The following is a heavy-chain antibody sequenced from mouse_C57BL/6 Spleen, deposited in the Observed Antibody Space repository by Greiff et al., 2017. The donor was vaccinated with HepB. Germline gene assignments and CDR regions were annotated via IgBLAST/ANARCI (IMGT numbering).Heavy chain of an antibody. J-gene: IGHJ4*01. CDR1: GYTFTSYW. CDR2: IHPNSGST. CDR3: ATEGYYYGSMDY. D-gene: IGHD1-1*01. Sequence: QVQLKQPGAELVKPGASVKLSCKASGYTFTSYWMHWVKQRPGQGLEWIGMIHPNSGSTNYNEKFKSKATLTVDKSSSTAYMQLSSLTSEDSAVYYCATEGYYYGSMDYWGQGTSVTVSS. V-gene: IGHV1-64*01.